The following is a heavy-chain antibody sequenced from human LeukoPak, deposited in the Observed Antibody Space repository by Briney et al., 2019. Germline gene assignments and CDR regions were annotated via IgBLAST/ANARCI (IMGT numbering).Heavy chain of an antibody. CDR1: GFTFSSYW. V-gene: IGHV3-7*05. CDR2: ISHDGSEK. D-gene: IGHD1-26*01. CDR3: AREGPMTRSGSYDY. J-gene: IGHJ4*02. Sequence: GGSLRLSCAVSGFTFSSYWMSWVRQAPGKGLEWVTNISHDGSEKYCVGSVKGRFTISRDNAKNSLYLQMNSLRAEDTAVYYCAREGPMTRSGSYDYWGRGTLVTVSS.